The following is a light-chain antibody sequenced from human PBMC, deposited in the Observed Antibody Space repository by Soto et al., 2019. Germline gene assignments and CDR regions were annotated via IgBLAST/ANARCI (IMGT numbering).Light chain of an antibody. J-gene: IGLJ2*01. CDR1: IGHSSYA. Sequence: QLVLTQAPSASASLGASVKLTCTLSIGHSSYAIAWHQQQPEKGHRYLLKLNTDGSHTTGDGIPDRFSGSSSGAERHLTIASLQSEDEADYYCQTWDSGVVFGGGTKLTVL. CDR3: QTWDSGVV. CDR2: LNTDGSH. V-gene: IGLV4-69*01.